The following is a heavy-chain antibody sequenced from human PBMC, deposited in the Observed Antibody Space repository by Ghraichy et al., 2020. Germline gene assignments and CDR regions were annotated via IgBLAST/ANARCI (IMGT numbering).Heavy chain of an antibody. V-gene: IGHV4-34*01. J-gene: IGHJ4*02. Sequence: SETLSLTCAVYGGSFSGYYWSWIRQPPGKGLEWIGEINHSGSTNYNPSLKSRVTISVDTSKNQFSLKLSSVTAADTAVYYCARSPEDSYFDYWGQGTLVTVSS. CDR2: INHSGST. CDR3: ARSPEDSYFDY. D-gene: IGHD3/OR15-3a*01. CDR1: GGSFSGYY.